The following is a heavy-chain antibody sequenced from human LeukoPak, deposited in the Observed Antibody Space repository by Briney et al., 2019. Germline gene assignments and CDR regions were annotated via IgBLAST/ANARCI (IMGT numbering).Heavy chain of an antibody. CDR2: ISAGGDST. CDR1: AFTFSTYA. D-gene: IGHD5-24*01. Sequence: GGSLRLSCSASAFTFSTYAINWVRQAPGKGLEWVSAISAGGDSTLYADSVKGRFTISRDNSRNTLYLQMSNLRVEDTALYYCARWVYYYDFWGQGTLLTVSS. V-gene: IGHV3-23*01. J-gene: IGHJ4*02. CDR3: ARWVYYYDF.